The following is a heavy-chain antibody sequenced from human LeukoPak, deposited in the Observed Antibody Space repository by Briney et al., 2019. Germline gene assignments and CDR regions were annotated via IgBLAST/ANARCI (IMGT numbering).Heavy chain of an antibody. CDR3: ARGRYYDFWSGYYTPFDY. D-gene: IGHD3-3*01. J-gene: IGHJ4*02. Sequence: SETLSLSCAVYGGSFSGYYWSWMRQPPGKGLEWIGEINHSGSTNYNPSLKSRVTISVDTSKNQFSLKLSSVTAADTAVYYCARGRYYDFWSGYYTPFDYWGQGTLVTVSS. V-gene: IGHV4-34*01. CDR1: GGSFSGYY. CDR2: INHSGST.